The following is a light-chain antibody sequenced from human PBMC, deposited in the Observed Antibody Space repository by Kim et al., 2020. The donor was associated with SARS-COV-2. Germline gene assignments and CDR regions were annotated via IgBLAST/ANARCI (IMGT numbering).Light chain of an antibody. CDR3: QTYDGTSEV. CDR2: EDN. Sequence: NFMLTQPHSVSESPGKTVSISCTRNSDYIATYYVHWYQQRPGSSPTTVIYEDNRRPSGVPDRFSGSIDTSSNSASLTISGLRTEDEAVYYCQTYDGTSEVFGGGTQLTVL. J-gene: IGLJ3*02. CDR1: SDYIATYY. V-gene: IGLV6-57*01.